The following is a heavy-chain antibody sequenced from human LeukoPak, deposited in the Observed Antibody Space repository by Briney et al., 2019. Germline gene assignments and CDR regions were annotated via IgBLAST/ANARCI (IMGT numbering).Heavy chain of an antibody. V-gene: IGHV3-66*01. CDR2: FYSGGST. CDR1: GFTVSSNY. Sequence: GGSLRLSCVASGFTVSSNYMSWVRQAPGKGLEWLSVFYSGGSTYYADSVNGRFTMSRDNSKNTLYLQMNGLRVEDTAVYYCARVSPFNYWGQGTQVTVSS. J-gene: IGHJ4*02. CDR3: ARVSPFNY.